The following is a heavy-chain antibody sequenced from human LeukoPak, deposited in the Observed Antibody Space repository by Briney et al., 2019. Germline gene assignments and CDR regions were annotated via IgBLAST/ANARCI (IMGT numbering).Heavy chain of an antibody. D-gene: IGHD5-18*01. J-gene: IGHJ4*02. V-gene: IGHV4-39*01. CDR1: GGSISSSSYY. CDR2: IYYSGSS. CDR3: ARHVDTATDYFDY. Sequence: SETLSLTCTVSGGSISSSSYYWGWIRHPPGNGLEWIGSIYYSGSSYYNPSLKSRVTISVHTSKDQFSQKLSSVTAADTAVYYCARHVDTATDYFDYWGQGTLVTVSS.